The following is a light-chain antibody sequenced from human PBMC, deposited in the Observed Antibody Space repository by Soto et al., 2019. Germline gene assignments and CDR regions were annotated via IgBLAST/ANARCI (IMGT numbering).Light chain of an antibody. CDR1: QSVSSSY. CDR2: GAS. V-gene: IGKV3-20*01. CDR3: QQYSDLPMT. J-gene: IGKJ5*01. Sequence: EIVLTQSPGTLSLSPGERATLSCRASQSVSSSYLAWYQQKPGQAPRLLIYGASRRATGIPDRFSGSASGTDFTLTISRLEPEDFAVYFCQQYSDLPMTFGQGTRL.